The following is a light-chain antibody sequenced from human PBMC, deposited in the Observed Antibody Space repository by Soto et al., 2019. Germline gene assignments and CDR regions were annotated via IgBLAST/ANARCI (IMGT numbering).Light chain of an antibody. CDR1: QSVSSY. V-gene: IGKV3-11*01. J-gene: IGKJ2*01. CDR2: DAS. Sequence: EIVLTQSPATLSLSPGERATLSCRASQSVSSYLAWYQQKPGQAPRLLIYDASNRATGIPARFSGSGSETDFTLTISGLEPEDFAVYYCQQRSNWPRTFGQGTKLEIK. CDR3: QQRSNWPRT.